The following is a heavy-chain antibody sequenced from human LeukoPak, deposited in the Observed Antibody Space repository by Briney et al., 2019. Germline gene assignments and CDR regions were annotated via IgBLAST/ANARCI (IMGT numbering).Heavy chain of an antibody. Sequence: PGGSLRLSCAASGFTFSSYGMHWVRQAPGKGLEWVAVISYDGSNKYYADSVKGRFTISRDNSKNTLYLQMNSLRAEDTAVYYCAKDLSPSIAAAGFDPWGQGTLVTVSS. D-gene: IGHD6-13*01. V-gene: IGHV3-30*18. CDR2: ISYDGSNK. CDR3: AKDLSPSIAAAGFDP. J-gene: IGHJ5*02. CDR1: GFTFSSYG.